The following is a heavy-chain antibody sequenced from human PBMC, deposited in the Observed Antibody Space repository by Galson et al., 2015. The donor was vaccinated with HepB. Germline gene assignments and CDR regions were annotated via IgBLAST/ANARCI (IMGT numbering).Heavy chain of an antibody. J-gene: IGHJ4*02. Sequence: SLRLSCAASGFTFSGYYMSWIRQAPGKGLEWVSYISSSGNIIYNADSVKGRFTISRDNAKNSLYLRMNSLRVEDTAVYYCARDRFDSSGQPDYWGQGTLVTVSS. CDR3: ARDRFDSSGQPDY. D-gene: IGHD3-22*01. CDR2: ISSSGNII. V-gene: IGHV3-11*01. CDR1: GFTFSGYY.